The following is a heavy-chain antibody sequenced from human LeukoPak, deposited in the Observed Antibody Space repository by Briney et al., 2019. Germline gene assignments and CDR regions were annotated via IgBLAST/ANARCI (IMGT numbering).Heavy chain of an antibody. CDR3: ARLQYSNGYVDY. CDR1: GYSFTNYW. J-gene: IGHJ4*02. D-gene: IGHD5-18*01. Sequence: GESLKISCTGSGYSFTNYWIGWVRQLPGKGLEWMGIIYPDDSDTRYRPSFQGQVTISADKSIATAYLQWSSLKASDTAMYYCARLQYSNGYVDYWGQGTLVTVSS. V-gene: IGHV5-51*01. CDR2: IYPDDSDT.